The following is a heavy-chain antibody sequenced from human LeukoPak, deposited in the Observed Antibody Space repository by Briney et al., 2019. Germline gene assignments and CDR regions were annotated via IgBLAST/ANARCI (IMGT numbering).Heavy chain of an antibody. V-gene: IGHV3-74*01. J-gene: IGHJ4*02. D-gene: IGHD3-10*01. CDR2: ISNDGRST. CDR3: TRDSTSGVDY. Sequence: GGSLRLSCAASGFTFTSYGMHWVRQDPGKGLVWVSRISNDGRSTWYADSVKGRFTISRDNAKNTLYLQMNSLRAEDTAVYYCTRDSTSGVDYWGQGTLVTVSS. CDR1: GFTFTSYG.